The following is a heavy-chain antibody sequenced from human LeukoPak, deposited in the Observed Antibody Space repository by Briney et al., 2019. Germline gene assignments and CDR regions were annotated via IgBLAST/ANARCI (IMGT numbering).Heavy chain of an antibody. CDR3: ARGIAVAGRSSHFDY. J-gene: IGHJ4*02. D-gene: IGHD6-19*01. V-gene: IGHV4-4*07. CDR2: IYTSGST. CDR1: GGSISSYY. Sequence: PSENLSLTCTVSGGSISSYYWSWIRQPAGKGLEWIGRIYTSGSTNYNPSLKSRVTMSVDTSKNQFSLKLSSVTAADTAVYYCARGIAVAGRSSHFDYWGQGTLVTVSS.